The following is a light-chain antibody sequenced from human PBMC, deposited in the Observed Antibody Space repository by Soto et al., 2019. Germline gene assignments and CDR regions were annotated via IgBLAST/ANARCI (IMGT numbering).Light chain of an antibody. Sequence: IQLTQSPSSLSASPGDRVAITCRASQGISTYLAWYRENPGKAPELLIYAASALRSGVPSRFSGSGSGTDFTLTIGSLQPEDFATYYCQQLDSFPWTFGQGTKVEIK. J-gene: IGKJ1*01. CDR3: QQLDSFPWT. CDR2: AAS. CDR1: QGISTY. V-gene: IGKV1-9*01.